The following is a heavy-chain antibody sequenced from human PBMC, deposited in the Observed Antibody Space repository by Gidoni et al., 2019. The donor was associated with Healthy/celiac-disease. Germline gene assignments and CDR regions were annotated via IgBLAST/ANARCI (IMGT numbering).Heavy chain of an antibody. CDR3: AGGVVVAATFDY. D-gene: IGHD2-15*01. CDR2: ISYDGSNK. Sequence: QVQLVESGGGVVQPGRSLRLSCAASGFTFSSYAMHWVRQVPGKGLEWVAVISYDGSNKYYADSVKGRFTISRDNSKNTLYLQMNSLRAEDTAVYYCAGGVVVAATFDYWGQGTLVTVSS. V-gene: IGHV3-30-3*01. CDR1: GFTFSSYA. J-gene: IGHJ4*02.